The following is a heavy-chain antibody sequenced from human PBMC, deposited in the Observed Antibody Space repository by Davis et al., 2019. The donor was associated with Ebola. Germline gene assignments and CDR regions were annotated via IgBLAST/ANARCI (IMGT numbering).Heavy chain of an antibody. D-gene: IGHD5-18*01. J-gene: IGHJ4*02. V-gene: IGHV4-59*01. Sequence: MPSETLSLTCTVFGGSISSYYWSWIRQPPGKGLEWIGYIYYSGSTNYNPSLKSRVTISVDTSKNQFSLKLSSVTAADTAVYYCARASSRIQLWFGFFDYWGQGTLVTVSS. CDR1: GGSISSYY. CDR2: IYYSGST. CDR3: ARASSRIQLWFGFFDY.